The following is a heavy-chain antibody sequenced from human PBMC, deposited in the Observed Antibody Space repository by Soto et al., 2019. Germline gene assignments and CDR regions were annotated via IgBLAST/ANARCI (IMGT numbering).Heavy chain of an antibody. V-gene: IGHV4-59*01. D-gene: IGHD3-3*01. CDR1: GGSISSYY. J-gene: IGHJ6*02. CDR2: IYYSGST. Sequence: SETLSLTCTVSGGSISSYYWSWIRQPPGKGLEWIGYIYYSGSTNYNPSLKSRVTISVDTSKSQFSLKLSSVTAAATAVYYCARGPPRDDFWSGYYLYPHYYYGMDVWGQGTTVTVSS. CDR3: ARGPPRDDFWSGYYLYPHYYYGMDV.